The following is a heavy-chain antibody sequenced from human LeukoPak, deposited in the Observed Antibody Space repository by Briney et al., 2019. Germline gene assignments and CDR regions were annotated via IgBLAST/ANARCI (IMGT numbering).Heavy chain of an antibody. V-gene: IGHV1-2*02. CDR2: LNPNSGDT. Sequence: GASVKVSFKASGYTFTDCYMYWVRQAPGQGLEWMGWLNPNSGDTNYAQKFQGRVSMTRDSSISTAYMGLSDLRSDDTAVYSCARGRNIEMTTMSGGSDYWGQGTLVTVSS. CDR3: ARGRNIEMTTMSGGSDY. D-gene: IGHD5-24*01. J-gene: IGHJ4*02. CDR1: GYTFTDCY.